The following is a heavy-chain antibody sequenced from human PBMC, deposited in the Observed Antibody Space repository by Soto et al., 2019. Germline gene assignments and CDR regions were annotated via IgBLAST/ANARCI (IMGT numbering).Heavy chain of an antibody. CDR1: GYTFTSYG. Sequence: ASVKVSCKASGYTFTSYGISWARQAPGQGIEWMGWISAYNGNTNYAQKLQGRVTMTTDTSTSTAYLELRSLRSDDTAVYYCARDGGRYTTYYYDSSGYSNWFDPGGQGTLVTVSS. V-gene: IGHV1-18*01. CDR2: ISAYNGNT. D-gene: IGHD3-22*01. J-gene: IGHJ5*02. CDR3: ARDGGRYTTYYYDSSGYSNWFDP.